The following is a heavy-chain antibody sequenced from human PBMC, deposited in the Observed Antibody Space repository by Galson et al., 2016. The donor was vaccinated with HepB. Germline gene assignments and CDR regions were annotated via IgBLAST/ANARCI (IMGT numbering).Heavy chain of an antibody. CDR3: FRVPRYYADYSSGVGDC. V-gene: IGHV3-23*01. CDR1: GFPFSSYA. CDR2: ISGAGTA. D-gene: IGHD4-17*01. J-gene: IGHJ4*02. Sequence: SLRLSCAASGFPFSSYAMSWVRQAPGKRLAWVSTISGAGTASYAYSVKGRFTISRANSKNTLDLQMDSLRVEDTALYFCFRVPRYYADYSSGVGDCWGQGTLLTVSS.